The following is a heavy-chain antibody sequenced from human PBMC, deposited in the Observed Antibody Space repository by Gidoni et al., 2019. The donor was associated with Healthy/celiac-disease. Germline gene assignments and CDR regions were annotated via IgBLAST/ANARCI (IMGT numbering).Heavy chain of an antibody. D-gene: IGHD6-19*01. CDR3: ARDFVEQWLAYYFDY. J-gene: IGHJ4*02. Sequence: EVQLVESGGGLVQPGGSLSLSCAASGFTFSSFWMSWVRQAPGKGLEWVANIRKDGSESYYVDSVKGRFTISRDNAKNSLYLQMNSLRAEDTAVYYCARDFVEQWLAYYFDYWGQGTLVTVSS. CDR2: IRKDGSES. V-gene: IGHV3-7*03. CDR1: GFTFSSFW.